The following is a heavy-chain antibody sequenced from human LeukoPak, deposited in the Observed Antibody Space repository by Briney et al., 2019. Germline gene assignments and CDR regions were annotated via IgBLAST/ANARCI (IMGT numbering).Heavy chain of an antibody. D-gene: IGHD4-17*01. CDR3: ARGEETTVIYYYYYYMDV. J-gene: IGHJ6*03. CDR1: GYTLTELS. V-gene: IGHV1-24*01. Sequence: ASVKVSCKVSGYTLTELSMHWVRQAPGKGLEWMGGFDPEDGETIYAQKFQGRVTMTEDTSTDTAYMELSSLRSEDTAVYYCARGEETTVIYYYYYYMDVWGKGTTVTVSS. CDR2: FDPEDGET.